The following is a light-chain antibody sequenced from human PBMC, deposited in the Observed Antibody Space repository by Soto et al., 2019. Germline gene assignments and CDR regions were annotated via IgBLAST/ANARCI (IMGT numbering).Light chain of an antibody. J-gene: IGKJ2*01. CDR2: KAS. V-gene: IGKV1-5*03. Sequence: DIQMTQFPSTLSASIGDRVTITCRASQTISSSLAWYQQKPGKAPKLLIYKASNLETGVPSRFSGSGSGTEFAPTISSLQPDDCATYYCQQYIRYSPYTFGQGTRLEIK. CDR1: QTISSS. CDR3: QQYIRYSPYT.